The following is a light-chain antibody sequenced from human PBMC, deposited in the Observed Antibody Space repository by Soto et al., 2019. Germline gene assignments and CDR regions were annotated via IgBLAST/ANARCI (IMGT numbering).Light chain of an antibody. CDR3: SSYTSSSTHV. CDR2: DVS. CDR1: SSVVGGYNF. Sequence: HSALAQPASVSGSPGQSITISCTGTSSVVGGYNFVSWYQQHPGKAPKLMIHDVSNRPSGVSNRFSGSKSGNTASLTISGLQAEDEADYYCSSYTSSSTHVFGTGTKVTVL. J-gene: IGLJ1*01. V-gene: IGLV2-14*01.